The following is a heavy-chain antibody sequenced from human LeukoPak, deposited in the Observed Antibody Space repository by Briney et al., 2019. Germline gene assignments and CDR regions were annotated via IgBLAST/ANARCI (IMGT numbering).Heavy chain of an antibody. CDR3: ARDYSAGYPIFDY. J-gene: IGHJ4*02. CDR2: INPNNGGT. Sequence: GASVKVSCKASGYTFTSYDINWVRQATGQGLEWMGRINPNNGGTDYEQKFQGRVTMTRDTSINTAYMELSRLRSDDTAVYYCARDYSAGYPIFDYWGQGTLVTVSS. D-gene: IGHD3-22*01. CDR1: GYTFTSYD. V-gene: IGHV1-2*02.